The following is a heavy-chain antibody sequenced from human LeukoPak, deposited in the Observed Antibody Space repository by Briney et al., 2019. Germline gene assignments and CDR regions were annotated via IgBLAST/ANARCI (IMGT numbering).Heavy chain of an antibody. V-gene: IGHV1-69*04. Sequence: ASVKVSCKASGGTFSSYAISWVRQAPGQGLEWMGRIIPILGIANYAQKFQGRVTITADKSTSTAYMELSSLRSEDTAVYYCASAIADSGDAFDIWGQGTMVTVS. CDR2: IIPILGIA. J-gene: IGHJ3*02. CDR3: ASAIADSGDAFDI. CDR1: GGTFSSYA. D-gene: IGHD6-13*01.